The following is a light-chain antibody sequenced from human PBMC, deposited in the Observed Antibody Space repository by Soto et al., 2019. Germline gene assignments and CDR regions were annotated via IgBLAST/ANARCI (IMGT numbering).Light chain of an antibody. CDR1: QSVSSTY. CDR2: GAS. J-gene: IGKJ4*01. Sequence: EIVLTQSPGTLSLSPGERATLSCRASQSVSSTYLVWYQQKPGQAPRLLIYGASSRATGIPDRFSGSGSGTDFTLTISRLEPEDFAVYYCQQYGSSPRLTFGGGTKVDI. CDR3: QQYGSSPRLT. V-gene: IGKV3-20*01.